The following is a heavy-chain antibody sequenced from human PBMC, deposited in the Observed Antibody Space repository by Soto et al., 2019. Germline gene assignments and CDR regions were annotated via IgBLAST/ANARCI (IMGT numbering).Heavy chain of an antibody. CDR3: ARDPPFSGILRGTPLMDV. D-gene: IGHD4-17*01. CDR1: GYSFTTHG. Sequence: ASVKGSCKASGYSFTTHGISFVLRAPGHGLEWMGWISAYNGDTHYVQRFQGRLTMTTDTSTSTAYMELRSLTSDDTAVYYCARDPPFSGILRGTPLMDVWGQGTTVTV. V-gene: IGHV1-18*04. CDR2: ISAYNGDT. J-gene: IGHJ6*02.